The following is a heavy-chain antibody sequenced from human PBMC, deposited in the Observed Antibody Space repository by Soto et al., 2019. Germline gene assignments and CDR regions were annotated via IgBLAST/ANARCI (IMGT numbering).Heavy chain of an antibody. CDR3: ARSIRFLEWFPMGWFDP. CDR1: GYSFTSYW. Sequence: PGESLKISCKGSGYSFTSYWISWVRQMPGKGLEWMGRIDPSDSYTNYSPSFQGHVTISADKSISTAYLQWSSLKASDTAMYYCARSIRFLEWFPMGWFDPWGQGTLVTVSS. CDR2: IDPSDSYT. D-gene: IGHD3-3*01. J-gene: IGHJ5*02. V-gene: IGHV5-10-1*01.